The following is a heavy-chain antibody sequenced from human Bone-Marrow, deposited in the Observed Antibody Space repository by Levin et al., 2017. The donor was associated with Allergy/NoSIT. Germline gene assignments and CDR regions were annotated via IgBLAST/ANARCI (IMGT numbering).Heavy chain of an antibody. CDR1: GFTFSSAW. J-gene: IGHJ4*02. D-gene: IGHD3-10*01. Sequence: GESLKISCAASGFTFSSAWLNWVRQAPGKGLEWVGRIKSETDGGTADYAAPVKGRFTISRDDSKKTLYLQMNSLITGDTAVYYCATVTSGLWGQGALVTVSS. CDR2: IKSETDGGTA. V-gene: IGHV3-15*01. CDR3: ATVTSGL.